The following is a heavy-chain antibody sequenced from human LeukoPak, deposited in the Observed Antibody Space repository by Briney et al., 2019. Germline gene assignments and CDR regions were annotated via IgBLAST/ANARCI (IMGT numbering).Heavy chain of an antibody. CDR3: ARDRAVFGVVINDY. Sequence: GGSLRLSCAASGFTFSSYAMSWVRQAPGKGLEWVANIKQDGSEKYYVDSVKGRFTISRDNAKNSLYLQMNSLRAEDTAVYYCARDRAVFGVVINDYWGQGTLVTVSS. CDR1: GFTFSSYA. V-gene: IGHV3-7*03. J-gene: IGHJ4*02. D-gene: IGHD3-3*01. CDR2: IKQDGSEK.